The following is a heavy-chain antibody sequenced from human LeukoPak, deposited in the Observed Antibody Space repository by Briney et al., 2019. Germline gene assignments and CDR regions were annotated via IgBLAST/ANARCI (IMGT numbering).Heavy chain of an antibody. Sequence: AAVKVSCKPSGYTFTSYGISWVRQAPGQGLEWMGWINTYNGNTLYAQKLQGRVTMTTDTSTTTAYMELRSLRSDGTAVYFCARDRRRYCSGGSCSDAFDIWGQGTMVTVSS. J-gene: IGHJ3*02. CDR1: GYTFTSYG. D-gene: IGHD2-15*01. CDR3: ARDRRRYCSGGSCSDAFDI. CDR2: INTYNGNT. V-gene: IGHV1-18*04.